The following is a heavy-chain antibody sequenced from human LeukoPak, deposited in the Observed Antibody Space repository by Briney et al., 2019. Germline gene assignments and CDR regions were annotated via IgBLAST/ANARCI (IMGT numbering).Heavy chain of an antibody. Sequence: GASLRLSCAASGSTFSSFDMSWVRQAPGKGLEWVSAISGGGGSTYYADSVKGRFTISRDNSKNTLYLQMNSLRAEDTAIYYCAKRNLRAAAPGYWGQGTLVTVSS. J-gene: IGHJ4*02. D-gene: IGHD6-25*01. V-gene: IGHV3-23*01. CDR2: ISGGGGST. CDR3: AKRNLRAAAPGY. CDR1: GSTFSSFD.